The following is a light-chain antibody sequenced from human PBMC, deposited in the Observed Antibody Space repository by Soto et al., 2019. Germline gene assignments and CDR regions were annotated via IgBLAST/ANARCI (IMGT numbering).Light chain of an antibody. J-gene: IGKJ1*01. V-gene: IGKV1-5*01. CDR2: DAS. Sequence: IQITQSPSTLFAPVGDRVTITCRASQSISSWLAWYQQKPGKAPKLLIYDASSLESGVPSRFSGSGSGTEFTLTISSLQPDDFTTYYCQQDNSYPGTFGQGSKVDIK. CDR1: QSISSW. CDR3: QQDNSYPGT.